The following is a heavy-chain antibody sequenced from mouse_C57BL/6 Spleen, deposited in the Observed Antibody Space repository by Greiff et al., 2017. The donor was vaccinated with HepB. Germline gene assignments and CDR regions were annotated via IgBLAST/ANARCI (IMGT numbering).Heavy chain of an antibody. CDR3: ARRSSGPY. Sequence: QVQLQQPGAELVKPGASVKLSCKASGYTFTSYWMQWVKQRPGQGLAWIGEIDPSDSYTNYNQKFKGKATLTVDTSSSTAYMQLSSLTSEDSAVYYCARRSSGPYWGQGTTLTVSS. CDR1: GYTFTSYW. CDR2: IDPSDSYT. J-gene: IGHJ2*01. V-gene: IGHV1-50*01. D-gene: IGHD3-2*02.